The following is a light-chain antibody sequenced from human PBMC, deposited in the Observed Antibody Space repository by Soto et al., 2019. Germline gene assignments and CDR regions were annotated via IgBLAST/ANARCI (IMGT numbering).Light chain of an antibody. J-gene: IGKJ2*01. Sequence: VLTQSPATLSLSPGERATLSCRASQSVSSYLAWYQQKPGQAQRLLIYDAFNRVTGIPARFRGSGSGTDFTLTISSLEPEAFAVYYCQPRSNWYTFGQGTKLEIK. CDR2: DAF. CDR1: QSVSSY. V-gene: IGKV3-11*01. CDR3: QPRSNWYT.